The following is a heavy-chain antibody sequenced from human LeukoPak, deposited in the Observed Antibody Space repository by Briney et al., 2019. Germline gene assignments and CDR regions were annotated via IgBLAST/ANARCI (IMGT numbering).Heavy chain of an antibody. Sequence: SVKVSCKASGGTFSSYAISWVRQAPGQGLEWMGGIIPIFGTANYAQKSQGRVTITADESTSTAYMELSSLRSEDTAVYYCARDRRPGPWYYDSSGYYENWFDPWGQGTLVTVSS. CDR3: ARDRRPGPWYYDSSGYYENWFDP. V-gene: IGHV1-69*13. J-gene: IGHJ5*02. CDR2: IIPIFGTA. D-gene: IGHD3-22*01. CDR1: GGTFSSYA.